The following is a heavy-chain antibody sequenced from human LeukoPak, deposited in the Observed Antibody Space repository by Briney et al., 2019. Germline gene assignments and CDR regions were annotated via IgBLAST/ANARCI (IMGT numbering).Heavy chain of an antibody. V-gene: IGHV4-4*09. CDR2: IYTSGST. CDR1: GGSISSYY. Sequence: SETLSLTCTVSGGSISSYYWSWIRQPPGKGLEWIGYIYTSGSTNYNPSLKSRVTISVDTSKSQFSLKLSSVTAADTAVYYCARLQRDVTIFGVVIGYMDVWGKGTTVTVSS. D-gene: IGHD3-3*01. J-gene: IGHJ6*03. CDR3: ARLQRDVTIFGVVIGYMDV.